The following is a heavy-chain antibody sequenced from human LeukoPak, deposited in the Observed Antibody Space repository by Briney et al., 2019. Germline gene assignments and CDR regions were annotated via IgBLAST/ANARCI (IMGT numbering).Heavy chain of an antibody. Sequence: GGSLRLSCAASGFTFSSYWMSWVRQAPGKGLEWVANIKQDGSEKYYVDSVKGRFTISRDNAKNSLYLQMNSLRAEATAVYYCARKVGDSSGYYYADNWFDPWGQGTLVTVSS. V-gene: IGHV3-7*01. D-gene: IGHD3-22*01. CDR2: IKQDGSEK. CDR3: ARKVGDSSGYYYADNWFDP. CDR1: GFTFSSYW. J-gene: IGHJ5*02.